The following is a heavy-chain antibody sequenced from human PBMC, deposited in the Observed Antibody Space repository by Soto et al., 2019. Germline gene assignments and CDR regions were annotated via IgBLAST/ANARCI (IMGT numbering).Heavy chain of an antibody. Sequence: QVQLVQSGAAVKKPGSSVKISCKASGGTYSSNTINWVRQTAGQGLEWMGGIIPLFGTANYAEKFRGRVTMTADRSTNTEYMEMRSLRSEDTAVYYCVSKAACRGDCSAFDSWGQGALVTVSS. J-gene: IGHJ4*02. V-gene: IGHV1-69*06. CDR2: IIPLFGTA. CDR1: GGTYSSNT. CDR3: VSKAACRGDCSAFDS. D-gene: IGHD2-21*02.